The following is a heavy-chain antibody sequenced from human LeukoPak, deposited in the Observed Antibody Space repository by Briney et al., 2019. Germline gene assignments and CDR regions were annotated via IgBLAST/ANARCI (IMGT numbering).Heavy chain of an antibody. CDR1: GGTFNSSG. Sequence: ASVKVSCKASGGTFNSSGISWVRQAPGQGLEWMGGIISFFGAAHYIQKFQGRLTITADESTSTAYMELSSLTSEDTAVYYCARERDCSSTSCYRVGAFDIWGQGTMVTVSS. CDR3: ARERDCSSTSCYRVGAFDI. J-gene: IGHJ3*02. V-gene: IGHV1-69*13. CDR2: IISFFGAA. D-gene: IGHD2-2*02.